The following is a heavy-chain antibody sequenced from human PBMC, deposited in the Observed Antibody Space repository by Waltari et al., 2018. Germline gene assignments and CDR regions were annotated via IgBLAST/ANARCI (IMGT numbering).Heavy chain of an antibody. CDR1: GGSISSSSYY. Sequence: QLQLQESGPGLVKPSETLSLTCTVSGGSISSSSYYWGWIRQTPGKGLEWIGSIYYSGSTYYNPSLKSRVTISVDTSKNQFSMKLSSVTAADTAVYYCARLRSAAAGHGKYYFDYWGQGTLVTVSS. CDR2: IYYSGST. D-gene: IGHD6-13*01. CDR3: ARLRSAAAGHGKYYFDY. V-gene: IGHV4-39*01. J-gene: IGHJ4*02.